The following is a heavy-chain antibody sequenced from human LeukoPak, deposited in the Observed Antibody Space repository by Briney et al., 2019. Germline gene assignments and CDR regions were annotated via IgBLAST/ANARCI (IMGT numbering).Heavy chain of an antibody. CDR1: GFTVSSYC. CDR3: ARGQGWELPQGAFDI. CDR2: ISYDGSNK. D-gene: IGHD1-26*01. J-gene: IGHJ3*02. Sequence: GGSLRLSCAASGFTVSSYCMHWVRQAPGKGLEWVAVISYDGSNKYYADSVKGRFTISRGNSKSTLYLQMNSLRAEDTAVYYCARGQGWELPQGAFDIWGQGTMVTVSS. V-gene: IGHV3-30*03.